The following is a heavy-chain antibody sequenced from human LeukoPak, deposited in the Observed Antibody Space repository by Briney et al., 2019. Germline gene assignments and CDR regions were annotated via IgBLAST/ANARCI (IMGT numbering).Heavy chain of an antibody. Sequence: GGSLRLSGAAPGFTFHNHAMRWVRQAPGKGLEWVSAISGSGGSTYYADSVKGRFTISRDNSKNTLYLQMNSLRAEDTAVYYCEKRTAYDILTGYFHYWGQGTLVTVSS. CDR2: ISGSGGST. CDR3: EKRTAYDILTGYFHY. CDR1: GFTFHNHA. V-gene: IGHV3-23*01. J-gene: IGHJ4*02. D-gene: IGHD3-9*01.